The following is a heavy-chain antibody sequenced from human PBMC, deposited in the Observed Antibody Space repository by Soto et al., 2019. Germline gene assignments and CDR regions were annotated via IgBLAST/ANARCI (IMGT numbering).Heavy chain of an antibody. CDR1: GASVISSRYY. J-gene: IGHJ6*02. V-gene: IGHV4-39*01. D-gene: IGHD1-20*01. Sequence: QLQLQESGPGLVKPPETLPLTCTVSGASVISSRYYWGWIRQPPGKGLGWIGSIYYGGNTYKNPSLKSRVTISVDTSKNQFSLKLSSVTAADTAVYYCARHGRITGTQYAMDVWGQGTTVTVSS. CDR2: IYYGGNT. CDR3: ARHGRITGTQYAMDV.